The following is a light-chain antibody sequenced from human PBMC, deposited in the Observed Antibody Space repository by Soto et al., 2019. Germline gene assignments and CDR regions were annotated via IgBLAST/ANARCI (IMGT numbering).Light chain of an antibody. V-gene: IGKV3-20*01. J-gene: IGKJ1*01. CDR1: QNVGSRY. CDR2: GTS. CDR3: QQYGSSPRT. Sequence: EIVLTQSPGTLSLSPGERATLSCRASQNVGSRYLAWYQQKPGQAPRLLIYGTSNRATGIPDRFSGSGSGTDFSLTISSLEPGDLAVYYCQQYGSSPRTFGQGTKMEIK.